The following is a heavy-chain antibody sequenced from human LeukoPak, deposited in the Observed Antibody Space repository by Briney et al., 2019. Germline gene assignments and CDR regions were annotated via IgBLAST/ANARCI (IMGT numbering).Heavy chain of an antibody. Sequence: GGSLRLSCAASGFSVSNNYVSWVRQAPGKGLEWVSVLYSGGTTYYADSVKGRFSISRDNSKNTLYLQMNSLRAEDTAVYYCAGRYDSSGYPLHWGQGALVTVSS. V-gene: IGHV3-53*01. CDR1: GFSVSNNY. CDR3: AGRYDSSGYPLH. D-gene: IGHD3-22*01. J-gene: IGHJ4*02. CDR2: LYSGGTT.